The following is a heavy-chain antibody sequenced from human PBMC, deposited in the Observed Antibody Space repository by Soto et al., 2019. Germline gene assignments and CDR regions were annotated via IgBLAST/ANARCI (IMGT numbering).Heavy chain of an antibody. V-gene: IGHV3-23*01. CDR2: ISGSGGST. J-gene: IGHJ4*02. Sequence: PGESLKISCAASGFTFSSYAMSWVRQAPGKGLEWVSAISGSGGSTYYADSVKGRFTISRDNSKNTLYLQMNSLRAEDTAVYYCAKDTPYSSGWYDYWGQGTLVTVSS. D-gene: IGHD6-19*01. CDR3: AKDTPYSSGWYDY. CDR1: GFTFSSYA.